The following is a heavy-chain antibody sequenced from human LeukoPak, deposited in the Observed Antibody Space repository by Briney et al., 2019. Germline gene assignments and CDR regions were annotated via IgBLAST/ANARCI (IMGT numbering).Heavy chain of an antibody. CDR2: IGSSSSYI. Sequence: GGSLRLSCAASGFTFSSYSMNWVRQAPGKGLEWVSSIGSSSSYIYYADSVKGRFTISRDNAKNSLYLQMNSLRAEDTAVYYCARAEDYWGQGTLVTVSS. CDR1: GFTFSSYS. CDR3: ARAEDY. V-gene: IGHV3-21*01. J-gene: IGHJ4*02.